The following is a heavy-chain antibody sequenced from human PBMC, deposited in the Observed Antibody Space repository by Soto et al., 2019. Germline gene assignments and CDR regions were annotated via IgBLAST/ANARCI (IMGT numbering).Heavy chain of an antibody. J-gene: IGHJ4*02. Sequence: PSETLSLTCTVSGGSISGYYWSWIRQPPGKGLEWIAYIYYSGSSNSNPSLKSRVTISVDTSKNQFSLKLSSVTAADTAVYYCAKSATVPAAIAYWGQGTLVTVSS. CDR3: AKSATVPAAIAY. CDR2: IYYSGSS. CDR1: GGSISGYY. D-gene: IGHD2-2*02. V-gene: IGHV4-59*08.